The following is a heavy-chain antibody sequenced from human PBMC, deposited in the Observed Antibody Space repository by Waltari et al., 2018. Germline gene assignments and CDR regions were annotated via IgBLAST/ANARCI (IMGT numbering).Heavy chain of an antibody. V-gene: IGHV4-61*02. Sequence: QVQLQESGPGLVKPSQTLSLTCTVSGGSISSGSYYWSWIRQPAGQGLEWIWRIYTSGSTNYNPSLKSRVTISVDTSKNQFSLKLSSVTAADTAVYYCAGYHYYDSSGYYDAFDIWGQGTMVTVSS. CDR3: AGYHYYDSSGYYDAFDI. D-gene: IGHD3-22*01. CDR2: IYTSGST. CDR1: GGSISSGSYY. J-gene: IGHJ3*02.